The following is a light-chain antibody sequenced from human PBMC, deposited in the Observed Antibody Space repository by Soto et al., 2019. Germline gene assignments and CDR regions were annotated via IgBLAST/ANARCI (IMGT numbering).Light chain of an antibody. CDR1: SSDVGGYNY. Sequence: SVLTQPASVSGSPGQSITISCTGTSSDVGGYNYVSWYQQHPGKAPKLMIYDVSNRPSGVSNRFSGSKSGNTASLTISGLQAEDEADYYCCSYAGSSTFNVVFGGGTKLTVL. CDR2: DVS. V-gene: IGLV2-23*02. CDR3: CSYAGSSTFNVV. J-gene: IGLJ2*01.